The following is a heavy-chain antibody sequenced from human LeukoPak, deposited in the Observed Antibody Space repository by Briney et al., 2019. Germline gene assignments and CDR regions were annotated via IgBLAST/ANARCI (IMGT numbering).Heavy chain of an antibody. CDR3: AKLPYCGGDCYAGASDI. J-gene: IGHJ3*02. D-gene: IGHD2-21*02. CDR1: GFTFSSYG. Sequence: GRSVTLSCAASGFTFSSYGMHWVRQAPGKGLEWVALISYDGINKYYADSVKGRSTISRDNPKKTLYLQMNSLTLEDTAVYYCAKLPYCGGDCYAGASDIWGQGTMVTVSS. V-gene: IGHV3-30*18. CDR2: ISYDGINK.